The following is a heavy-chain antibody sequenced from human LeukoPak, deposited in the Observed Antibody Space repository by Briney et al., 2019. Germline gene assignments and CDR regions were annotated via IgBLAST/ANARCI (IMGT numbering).Heavy chain of an antibody. Sequence: GGSLRLSCAASGFTVSHNYMSWVRQAPGKGLECVSVIYSGGNTYYADSVKGRFTTSRDNSKNTLYLQMNTLRAADTAVYYCARRTRQWLVRLYWFDPWGQGTLVTVSS. V-gene: IGHV3-66*04. CDR1: GFTVSHNY. D-gene: IGHD6-19*01. J-gene: IGHJ5*02. CDR2: IYSGGNT. CDR3: ARRTRQWLVRLYWFDP.